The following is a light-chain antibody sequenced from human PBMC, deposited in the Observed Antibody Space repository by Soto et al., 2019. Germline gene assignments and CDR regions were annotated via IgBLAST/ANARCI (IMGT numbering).Light chain of an antibody. V-gene: IGKV1-6*01. J-gene: IGKJ2*01. CDR3: QHFNSLPHT. CDR2: AAS. Sequence: AVQLTQSPSSLSASVGDRVTFTCRASQDIRTELGWYQQKPGKAPSLLLYAASTLQSGVPSRFSGSGSGTNFTLTFTSLQPEDFATYYCQHFNSLPHTFGQGTRLEIK. CDR1: QDIRTE.